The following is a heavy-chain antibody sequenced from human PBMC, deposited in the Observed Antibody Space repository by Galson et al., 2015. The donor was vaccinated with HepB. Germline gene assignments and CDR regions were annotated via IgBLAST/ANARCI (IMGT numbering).Heavy chain of an antibody. J-gene: IGHJ4*02. CDR3: ARDSTYQESGYYYDRFDY. CDR2: IKGDGSRL. CDR1: GFMFSNYW. V-gene: IGHV3-7*03. Sequence: SLRLSCAGSGFMFSNYWLTWVRQTEKGLEWVANIKGDGSRLNYVDSVRGRFTVSRDNAKNSLFLQMDSLRVEDTALYYCARDSTYQESGYYYDRFDYWGQGTQVTVSS. D-gene: IGHD3-22*01.